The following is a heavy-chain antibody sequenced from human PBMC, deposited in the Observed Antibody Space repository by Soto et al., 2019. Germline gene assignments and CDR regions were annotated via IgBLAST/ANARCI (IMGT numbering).Heavy chain of an antibody. CDR2: IWYDGSNK. V-gene: IGHV3-33*01. CDR3: AREQYSYGFDY. D-gene: IGHD5-18*01. CDR1: GFTFSSYG. Sequence: QVQLVESGGGVVQPGRSLRLSCAASGFTFSSYGMHWVRQAPGKGREWVAVIWYDGSNKYYADSVKGRFTISRDNSKNTLYLQMNSLRAEDTAVYYCAREQYSYGFDYWGQGTLVTVSS. J-gene: IGHJ4*02.